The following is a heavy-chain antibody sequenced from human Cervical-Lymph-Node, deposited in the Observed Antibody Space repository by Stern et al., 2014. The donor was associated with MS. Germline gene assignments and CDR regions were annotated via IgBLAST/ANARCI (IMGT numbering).Heavy chain of an antibody. CDR2: IWYDGSNK. J-gene: IGHJ4*02. Sequence: QMQLVQSGGGVVQPGRSLRLSCAASGFTFSSYGMHWVRQAPGKGLEWGAVIWYDGSNKYYADSVKGRFTISRDNSKNTLYLQMNSLRAEDTAVYYCARSPPDTAMVSGYYFDYWGQGTLVTVSS. CDR3: ARSPPDTAMVSGYYFDY. D-gene: IGHD5-18*01. CDR1: GFTFSSYG. V-gene: IGHV3-33*01.